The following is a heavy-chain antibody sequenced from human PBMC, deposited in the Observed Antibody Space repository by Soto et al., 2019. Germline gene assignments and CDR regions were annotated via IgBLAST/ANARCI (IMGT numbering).Heavy chain of an antibody. V-gene: IGHV3-21*01. Sequence: PGGSLRLSCAASGFTFSSYSMNWVRQAPGKGLEWVSSISSSSSYIYYADSVKGRFTISRDNAKNSLYLQMNSLRAEDTAVYYCARDRRNYYGSGSYYTINWFDPWGQGTLVTVYS. CDR2: ISSSSSYI. J-gene: IGHJ5*02. D-gene: IGHD3-10*01. CDR1: GFTFSSYS. CDR3: ARDRRNYYGSGSYYTINWFDP.